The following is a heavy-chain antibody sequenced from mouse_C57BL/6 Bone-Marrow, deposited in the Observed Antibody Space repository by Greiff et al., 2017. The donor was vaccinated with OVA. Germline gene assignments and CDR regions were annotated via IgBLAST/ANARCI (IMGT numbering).Heavy chain of an antibody. D-gene: IGHD2-13*01. CDR3: ARVLIYFGVAMDY. CDR2: LRNKASGSTT. J-gene: IGHJ4*01. V-gene: IGHV7-3*01. Sequence: EVKLVESGGGLVQPGGSLSLSCAASGFTFTGYYMSWVRQPPGKALEWLGFLRNKASGSTTEYSVSVKGRFTIDRANSQSILYLHMTAQGAEVSATYCCARVLIYFGVAMDYWGQGPSVTVSS. CDR1: GFTFTGYY.